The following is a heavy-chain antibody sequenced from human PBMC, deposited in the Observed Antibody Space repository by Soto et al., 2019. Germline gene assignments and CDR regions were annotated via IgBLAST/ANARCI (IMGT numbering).Heavy chain of an antibody. D-gene: IGHD2-8*02. CDR2: INPDSGAT. CDR1: GYSFTGYY. CDR3: ARGDYGTGGYPFPYFDY. Sequence: HEHLVQSGAEVKRPGASLKVSCKASGYSFTGYYIHWVLQAPGQGLEWMGWINPDSGATNYAQNFQGRVTLTSDTSISTASMDLTSLTSDDTAVYDCARGDYGTGGYPFPYFDYWGQGTLVIVSS. V-gene: IGHV1-2*02. J-gene: IGHJ4*02.